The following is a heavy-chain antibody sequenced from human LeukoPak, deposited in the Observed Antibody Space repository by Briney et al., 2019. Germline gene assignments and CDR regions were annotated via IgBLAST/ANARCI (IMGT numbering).Heavy chain of an antibody. CDR2: INPNSGGT. Sequence: ASVKVSCKASGYTFTGYYMHWGRQAPGQGLEWMGWINPNSGGTNYAQKFQGRVTMTRDTSISTAYMELSRLRSDDTAVYYCARHHPDIVVVGFGYWGQGTLVTVSS. CDR3: ARHHPDIVVVGFGY. J-gene: IGHJ4*02. CDR1: GYTFTGYY. D-gene: IGHD2-2*01. V-gene: IGHV1-2*02.